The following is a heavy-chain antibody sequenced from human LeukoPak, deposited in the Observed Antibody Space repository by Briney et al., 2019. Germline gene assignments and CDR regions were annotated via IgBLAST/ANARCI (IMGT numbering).Heavy chain of an antibody. D-gene: IGHD2-2*01. J-gene: IGHJ6*02. CDR3: ARDHCSSTSCYGVSYYYYGMDV. CDR1: GFTFSSYS. V-gene: IGHV3-21*01. Sequence: NPGGSLRLSCAASGFTFSSYSMNWVRQAPGKGLEWVSSISSSSSYIYCADSVKGRFTISRDNAKNSLYLQMNSLRAEDTAVYYCARDHCSSTSCYGVSYYYYGMDVWGQGTTVTVSS. CDR2: ISSSSSYI.